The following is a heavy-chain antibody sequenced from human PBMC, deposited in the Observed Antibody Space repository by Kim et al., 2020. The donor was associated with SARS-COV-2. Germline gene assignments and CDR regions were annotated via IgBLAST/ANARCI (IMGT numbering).Heavy chain of an antibody. Sequence: TGSVKGRFTISRYKSKNPLYLQRNSLRAEDTAVYYCARDSSGSYSFYFDSWGQGTLVTVSS. CDR3: ARDSSGSYSFYFDS. J-gene: IGHJ4*02. D-gene: IGHD1-26*01. V-gene: IGHV3-30*10.